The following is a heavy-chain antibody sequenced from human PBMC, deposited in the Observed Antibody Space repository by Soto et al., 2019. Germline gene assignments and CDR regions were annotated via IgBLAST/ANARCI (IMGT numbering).Heavy chain of an antibody. Sequence: QVQLVESGGGVVQPGRSLRLSCAASGFTFSSYAMHWVRQAPDKGLEWVAIISYDARNKYYADSVKGRFTISRDNSKNMLYLQMNSLRAEDTAVYYCARGYSSSSAAFDYWGQGTLVTVSS. CDR3: ARGYSSSSAAFDY. D-gene: IGHD6-13*01. J-gene: IGHJ4*02. CDR1: GFTFSSYA. CDR2: ISYDARNK. V-gene: IGHV3-30*04.